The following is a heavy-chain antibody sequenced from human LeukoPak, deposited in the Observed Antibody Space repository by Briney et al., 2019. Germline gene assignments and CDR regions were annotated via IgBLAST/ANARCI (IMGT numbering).Heavy chain of an antibody. CDR1: GGSISSYY. Sequence: PSETLSLTCSVSGGSISSYYWSWIRQPPGKGLEWIGYIYNSGSTNYNPALKSRVSISVDTSRNQFSLNLNSVTAADTAMYYCARETSQKGAHYMDVWGKGTTVTISS. CDR3: ARETSQKGAHYMDV. D-gene: IGHD3-16*01. CDR2: IYNSGST. J-gene: IGHJ6*03. V-gene: IGHV4-59*01.